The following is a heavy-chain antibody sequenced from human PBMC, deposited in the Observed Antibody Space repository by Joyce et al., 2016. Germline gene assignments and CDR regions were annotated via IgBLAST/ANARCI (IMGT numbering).Heavy chain of an antibody. CDR2: IYHSGTT. J-gene: IGHJ4*02. CDR3: TRRRGIPSSADF. CDR1: DGSISNSDYY. D-gene: IGHD6-13*01. Sequence: QLQLQESGPGLVKPSETLSLTCTVSDGSISNSDYYWDWIRQPPGKGLGWSGSIYHSGTTYYNPSLKSRVTISVDTSKNQFALKLSSVSAADTATNYCTRRRGIPSSADFWGQGALVTVSS. V-gene: IGHV4-39*01.